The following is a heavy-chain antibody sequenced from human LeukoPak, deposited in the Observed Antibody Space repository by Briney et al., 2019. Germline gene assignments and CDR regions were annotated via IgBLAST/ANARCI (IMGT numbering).Heavy chain of an antibody. CDR2: IYPGDSGP. V-gene: IGHV5-51*01. J-gene: IGHJ3*01. CDR1: GYSFTSYC. CDR3: GMSGDRVPLQDDVFDV. Sequence: GESLKISCKFFGYSFTSYCIGWARQMPGKGPEGMGIIYPGDSGPTYSPSFQGQVTISVDKSINTAYLQWSSLQASDTAMYYCGMSGDRVPLQDDVFDVWGQGTMVTVST. D-gene: IGHD1-26*01.